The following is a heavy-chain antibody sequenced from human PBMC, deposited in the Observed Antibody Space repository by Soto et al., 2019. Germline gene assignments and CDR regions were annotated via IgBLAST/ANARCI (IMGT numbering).Heavy chain of an antibody. Sequence: APAKVSCKVSGYTFPSYGISSVRQAPGQGLEWMGWISAYNGNTNXAQKLQGRVTMTTDTSTSTAYMELRSLRSYDTAVYYSARGVARPFQHWGQGTLGTVSS. CDR3: ARGVARPFQH. CDR1: GYTFPSYG. CDR2: ISAYNGNT. D-gene: IGHD5-12*01. V-gene: IGHV1-18*04. J-gene: IGHJ1*01.